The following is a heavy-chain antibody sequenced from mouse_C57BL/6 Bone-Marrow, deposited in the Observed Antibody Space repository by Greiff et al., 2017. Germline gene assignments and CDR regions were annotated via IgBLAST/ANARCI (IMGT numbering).Heavy chain of an antibody. CDR3: ARPYYYGSSYVYYAMDY. V-gene: IGHV1-55*01. CDR2: IYPGSGST. J-gene: IGHJ4*01. D-gene: IGHD1-1*01. CDR1: GYTFTSYW. Sequence: VQLQQPGAELVKPGASVKMSCKASGYTFTSYWITWVKQRPGQGLEWIGDIYPGSGSTNYNEKFKSKATLTVDTSSSTAYMQLSSLSSDDSAVYYCARPYYYGSSYVYYAMDYWGPGTSVTVSS.